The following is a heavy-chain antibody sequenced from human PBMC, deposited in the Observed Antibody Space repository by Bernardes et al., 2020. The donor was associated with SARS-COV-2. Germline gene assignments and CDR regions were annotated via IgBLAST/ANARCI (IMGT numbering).Heavy chain of an antibody. CDR2: IYYSGIT. CDR3: ARHWDVIAVAGLRPWVDP. J-gene: IGHJ5*02. D-gene: IGHD6-19*01. CDR1: GGSISSISYY. Sequence: SESLSLTCTVSGGSISSISYYWGWRLQPPGKGLEWIRSIYYSGITYYNPSLKSRVTISVDTSKNQFSLKLSSVTAADTAVYYCARHWDVIAVAGLRPWVDPWGHGTLVTVSS. V-gene: IGHV4-39*01.